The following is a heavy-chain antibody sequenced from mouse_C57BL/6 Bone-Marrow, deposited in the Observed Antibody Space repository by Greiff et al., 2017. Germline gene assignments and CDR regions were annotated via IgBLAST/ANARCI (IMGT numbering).Heavy chain of an antibody. V-gene: IGHV3-6*01. CDR3: ARDPRAMDY. J-gene: IGHJ4*01. CDR1: GYSITSGYY. Sequence: VQLQQSGPGLVKPSQSLSLTCSVTGYSITSGYYWNWIRQFPGNKLEWMGYISYDGSNNYNPSLKNRISITRDTSKNQFFLKLNSVTTEDTATYYCARDPRAMDYWGQGTSVTVSS. CDR2: ISYDGSN.